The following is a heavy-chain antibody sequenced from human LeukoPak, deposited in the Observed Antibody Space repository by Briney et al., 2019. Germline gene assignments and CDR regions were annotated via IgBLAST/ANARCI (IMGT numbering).Heavy chain of an antibody. Sequence: GGSLRLSCAASGFTFSSYAMSWVRHAPGKALEWVSALTDSGANTYYAGSVKGRFTISRDNPMNTLYLQMNGLGAEDTAVYYCAKGTLRSCSGSICYPFDYWGQGTLVTVSS. CDR1: GFTFSSYA. J-gene: IGHJ4*02. CDR2: LTDSGANT. D-gene: IGHD2-15*01. CDR3: AKGTLRSCSGSICYPFDY. V-gene: IGHV3-23*01.